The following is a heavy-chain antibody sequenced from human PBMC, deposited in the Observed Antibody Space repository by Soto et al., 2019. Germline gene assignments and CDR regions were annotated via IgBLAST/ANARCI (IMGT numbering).Heavy chain of an antibody. J-gene: IGHJ5*02. Sequence: PSETLSLTCTVSGGSISSGGYYWSWIRQHPGKGLEWIGYIYYSGSTYYNPSLKSRVTISVDTSKNQFSLKLSSVTAADTAVYYCARGPGAAASWFDPWGQGTLVTVSS. CDR3: ARGPGAAASWFDP. CDR1: GGSISSGGYY. D-gene: IGHD6-13*01. CDR2: IYYSGST. V-gene: IGHV4-31*03.